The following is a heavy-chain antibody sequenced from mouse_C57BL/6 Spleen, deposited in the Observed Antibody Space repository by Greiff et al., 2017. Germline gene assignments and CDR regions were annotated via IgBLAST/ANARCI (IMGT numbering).Heavy chain of an antibody. D-gene: IGHD1-1*01. V-gene: IGHV1-50*01. CDR1: GYTFTSYW. Sequence: QVQLQQPGAELVKPGASVKLSCKASGYTFTSYWMQWVKQRPGQGLEWIGEIDPSDSYTNYNQKFKGKATLTVDTSSSTAYMQLSSLTSEDSAVYYCARWVPITTVVAWYFDVWGTGTTVTVSS. CDR3: ARWVPITTVVAWYFDV. CDR2: IDPSDSYT. J-gene: IGHJ1*03.